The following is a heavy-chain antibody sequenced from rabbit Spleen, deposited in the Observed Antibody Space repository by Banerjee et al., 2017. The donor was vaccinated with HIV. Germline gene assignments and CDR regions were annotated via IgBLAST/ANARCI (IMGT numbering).Heavy chain of an antibody. D-gene: IGHD1-1*01. J-gene: IGHJ4*01. CDR2: VNIVTGKS. CDR3: ARDLVGVIGWNFNL. Sequence: EQLEESGGGLVKPEGSPTLTCKASGVSFSDKDVMCWVRQAPGKGLEWIACVNIVTGKSVYASWAKGRFTMSRTSSTTVTLQMTSLTAADTATCFCARDLVGVIGWNFNLWGPGTLVTVS. CDR1: GVSFSDKDV. V-gene: IGHV1S45*01.